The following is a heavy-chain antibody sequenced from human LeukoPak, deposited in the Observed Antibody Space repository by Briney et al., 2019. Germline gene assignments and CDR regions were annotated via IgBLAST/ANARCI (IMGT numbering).Heavy chain of an antibody. CDR3: ARDLTHTYYYNSSGYPYDAIDI. Sequence: ASVKVSCKASGYTFTSYGISWVRQAPGQGLEWMGWISAYNGNTNYAQKLQGRVTMTTDTSTSTAYMELRSLRSDDTAVYYCARDLTHTYYYNSSGYPYDAIDIWGQGTMVTVSS. D-gene: IGHD3-22*01. V-gene: IGHV1-18*01. CDR1: GYTFTSYG. CDR2: ISAYNGNT. J-gene: IGHJ3*02.